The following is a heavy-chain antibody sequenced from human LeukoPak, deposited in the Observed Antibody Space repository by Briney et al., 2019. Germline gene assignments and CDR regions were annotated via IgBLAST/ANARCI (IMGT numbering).Heavy chain of an antibody. CDR2: IYPGDSDT. CDR3: ARSHCGGDCRGGYFDY. D-gene: IGHD2-21*02. J-gene: IGHJ4*02. Sequence: GESLKISCKGSGYSLTSYWIGWVRQTPGKGLEWMGIIYPGDSDTRYSPSFQGQVTISADKSISTAYLQWSSLKASDTAMYYCARSHCGGDCRGGYFDYWGQGTLVTVSS. CDR1: GYSLTSYW. V-gene: IGHV5-51*01.